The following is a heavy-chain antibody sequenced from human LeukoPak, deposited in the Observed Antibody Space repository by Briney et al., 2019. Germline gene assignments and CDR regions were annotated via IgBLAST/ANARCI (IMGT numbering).Heavy chain of an antibody. D-gene: IGHD5-18*01. CDR2: INPNSGGT. V-gene: IGHV1-2*02. CDR3: ARGGRGYSYAKNDFDY. Sequence: ASVKVSCKASGYTFTGYYMHWVRQAPGQGLEWMGWINPNSGGTNYAQKFQGRVTMTRDTSISTAYMELSRLRSDDTAVYYCARGGRGYSYAKNDFDYWGQGTLVTVSS. CDR1: GYTFTGYY. J-gene: IGHJ4*02.